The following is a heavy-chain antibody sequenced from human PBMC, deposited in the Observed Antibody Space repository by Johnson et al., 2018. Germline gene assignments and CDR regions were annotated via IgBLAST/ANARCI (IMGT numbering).Heavy chain of an antibody. J-gene: IGHJ3*01. CDR3: ANDDWGPRAFEA. D-gene: IGHD7-27*01. CDR1: GFTFTSYW. V-gene: IGHV3-74*01. CDR2: ISGDGSDT. Sequence: VQLQESGGDLVQPGGSLRLSCEASGFTFTSYWMHWVRQVPGKGLVCVSCISGDGSDTRYADSVKGRFTISKDNAKNTLFLQMNNLRVEDPAVYYCANDDWGPRAFEAWGQGTMVTVSS.